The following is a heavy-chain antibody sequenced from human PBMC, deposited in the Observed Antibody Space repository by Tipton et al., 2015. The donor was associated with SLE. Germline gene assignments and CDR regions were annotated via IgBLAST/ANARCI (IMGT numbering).Heavy chain of an antibody. CDR2: INRSGST. CDR3: ARGGPVTTSYYYYYMDV. V-gene: IGHV4-34*01. D-gene: IGHD4-11*01. J-gene: IGHJ6*03. CDR1: GGSFSGYY. Sequence: LRLSCAVYGGSFSGYYWSWIRQPPGKGLEWIGEINRSGSTNYNPSLKSRVTISVDTSKNQFSLKLSSVTAADTAVYYCARGGPVTTSYYYYYMDVWGKRTTVTVSS.